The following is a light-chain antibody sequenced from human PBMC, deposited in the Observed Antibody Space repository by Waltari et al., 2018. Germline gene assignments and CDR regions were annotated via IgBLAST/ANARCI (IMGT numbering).Light chain of an antibody. V-gene: IGKV4-1*01. CDR3: QQFYSTPT. Sequence: DIVMTQSPDSLALSLGERATINCKSSQSVLRNSTKRNSLAWLQRRPGQPPKLLIYWASSRDSGVPDRFTGSGSGTDFTLTINSLQAEDVAVYYCQQFYSTPTFGQGTKVEI. CDR1: QSVLRNSTKRNS. J-gene: IGKJ1*01. CDR2: WAS.